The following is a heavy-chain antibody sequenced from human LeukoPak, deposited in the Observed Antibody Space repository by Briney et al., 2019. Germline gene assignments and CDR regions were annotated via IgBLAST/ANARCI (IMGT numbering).Heavy chain of an antibody. Sequence: ASVKVSCKASASTFSTYAIHWVRQAPGQGLEWMGWIATANGNTRYSQRFQDRVTITRDTSASTVYMELRGLRSEDMALYYCARERHYRIGRFDRAYLDDWGQGTLVTVSS. CDR2: IATANGNT. V-gene: IGHV1-3*03. D-gene: IGHD3-10*01. CDR1: ASTFSTYA. CDR3: ARERHYRIGRFDRAYLDD. J-gene: IGHJ4*02.